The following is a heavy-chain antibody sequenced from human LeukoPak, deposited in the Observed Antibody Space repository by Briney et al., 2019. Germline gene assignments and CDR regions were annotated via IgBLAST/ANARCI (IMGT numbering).Heavy chain of an antibody. J-gene: IGHJ4*02. CDR1: GFTFSSYG. CDR2: IRYDGSNK. CDR3: AKDLRGTYYDILTGYLFDY. V-gene: IGHV3-30*02. Sequence: GGSLRVSCAASGFTFSSYGMHWVRQAPGKGLEWVAFIRYDGSNKYYADAVKGRFTVSRDNSKNTLYLQMNSLRAEDTAVYYCAKDLRGTYYDILTGYLFDYWGQGTLVTVSS. D-gene: IGHD3-9*01.